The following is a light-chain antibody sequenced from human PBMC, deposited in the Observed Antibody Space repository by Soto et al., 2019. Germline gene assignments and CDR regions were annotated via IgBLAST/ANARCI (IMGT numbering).Light chain of an antibody. J-gene: IGKJ3*01. CDR2: GAS. CDR1: QSISSY. CDR3: QQSYSTLLFT. Sequence: DIQMTQSPCSLSASVGDRVTITCRASQSISSYLNWYQQKPGRAPKLLIYGASSLQSGVPSRLSGSGSVTDFTLTISSLQPEDFATYYCQQSYSTLLFTFGPGTKVDIK. V-gene: IGKV1-39*01.